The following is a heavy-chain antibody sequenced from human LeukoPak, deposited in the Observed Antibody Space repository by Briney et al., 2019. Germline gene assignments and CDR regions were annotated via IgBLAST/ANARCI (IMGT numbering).Heavy chain of an antibody. D-gene: IGHD6-19*01. V-gene: IGHV4-59*01. J-gene: IGHJ5*02. CDR1: GGSISSYY. Sequence: PSETLSLTCTVSGGSISSYYWSWIRQPPGKGLEWIGYIYYSASTNYNPSLKSRVTISVDTSKNQFSLKLSSVTAADTAVYYCARTGLVIGWWFDPWGQGTLVTVSS. CDR3: ARTGLVIGWWFDP. CDR2: IYYSAST.